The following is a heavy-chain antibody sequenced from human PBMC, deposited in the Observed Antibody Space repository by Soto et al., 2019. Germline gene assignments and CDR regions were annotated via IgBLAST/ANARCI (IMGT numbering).Heavy chain of an antibody. CDR3: AHSDMGRGVRSSFDS. CDR2: IYWDDDK. Sequence: QITLKESGPTLVKPTQTLTLTCRFSGFSLSTSGVAVGWIRQAPGKALEWLALIYWDDDKRYSPSLKSSLTITKDTSENSVVLTMTNMDPVDTATYYCAHSDMGRGVRSSFDSWGQGTLVTFSS. J-gene: IGHJ4*02. D-gene: IGHD3-10*01. V-gene: IGHV2-5*02. CDR1: GFSLSTSGVA.